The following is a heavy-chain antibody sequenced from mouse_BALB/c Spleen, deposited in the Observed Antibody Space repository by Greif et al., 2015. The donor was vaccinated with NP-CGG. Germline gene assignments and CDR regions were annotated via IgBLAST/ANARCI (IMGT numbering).Heavy chain of an antibody. Sequence: EVKLVESGAELVKPGASVKLSCTASGFNIKDTYMHWVKQRPEQGLEWIGRIDPANGNTKYDPKFQGKATITADTSSNTAYLQLSSLASEDTAVYYCARSIYGNYVGYWYFDVWGAGTTVTVSS. CDR1: GFNIKDTY. V-gene: IGHV14-3*02. CDR3: ARSIYGNYVGYWYFDV. D-gene: IGHD2-1*01. J-gene: IGHJ1*01. CDR2: IDPANGNT.